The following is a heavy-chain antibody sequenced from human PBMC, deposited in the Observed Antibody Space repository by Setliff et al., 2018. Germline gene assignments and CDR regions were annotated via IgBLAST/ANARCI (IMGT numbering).Heavy chain of an antibody. CDR1: GYTFTNYA. V-gene: IGHV1-3*04. CDR3: AAPDTPRPIAYGNGWYYLDY. Sequence: ASVKVSCKASGYTFTNYAIHWVRQAPGQRPEWMGWINTGNANTKYSQKFQGRVTITRDASASTAYMELSSLRSEDTAVYYCAAPDTPRPIAYGNGWYYLDYWGQGALVTVSS. CDR2: INTGNANT. J-gene: IGHJ4*02. D-gene: IGHD6-19*01.